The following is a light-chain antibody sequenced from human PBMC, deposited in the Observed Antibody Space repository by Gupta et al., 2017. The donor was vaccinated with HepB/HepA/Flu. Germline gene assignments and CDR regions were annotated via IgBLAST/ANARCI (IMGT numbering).Light chain of an antibody. J-gene: IGLJ2*01. CDR3: SSYTSSSHVV. V-gene: IGLV2-18*02. CDR1: SSDVGSYNR. CDR2: EVS. Sequence: QSALTQPPSVSGSPGQSVTIPCTGTSSDVGSYNRVSWYQQPPGTAPKLMIYEVSNRPSGVPDRFSGSKSGNTASLTISGLQAEDEADYYCSSYTSSSHVVFGGGTKLTVL.